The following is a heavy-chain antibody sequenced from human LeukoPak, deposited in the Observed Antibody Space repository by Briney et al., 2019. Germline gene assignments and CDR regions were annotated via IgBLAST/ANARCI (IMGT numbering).Heavy chain of an antibody. J-gene: IGHJ4*02. D-gene: IGHD2-2*01. CDR3: ARDQGYCTSTSCHSWIDS. CDR2: IYNGVST. V-gene: IGHV4-30-4*01. CDR1: GGSVSSGDYY. Sequence: SQTLSLTCTVSGGSVSSGDYYWTWIRQPPGKGLEWVGYIYNGVSTYYNPSLRSRLTTSADVSKNQFSLQLTSVTAADTAVYYCARDQGYCTSTSCHSWIDSWGQRTLVIVSS.